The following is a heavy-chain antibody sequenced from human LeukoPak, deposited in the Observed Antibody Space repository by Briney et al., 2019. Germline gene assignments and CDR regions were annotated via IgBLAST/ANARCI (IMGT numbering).Heavy chain of an antibody. J-gene: IGHJ4*02. V-gene: IGHV5-51*01. CDR1: GYSFTSYW. Sequence: GESLKISCKGSGYSFTSYWIGWVRQLPGKGLEGMGIIYPGDSDTRYSPSFQGQVTISADKSISTAYLQWSSLKASDTAMYYCAKYYYDSSGYQYYFDYWGQGTLVTVSS. CDR2: IYPGDSDT. D-gene: IGHD3-22*01. CDR3: AKYYYDSSGYQYYFDY.